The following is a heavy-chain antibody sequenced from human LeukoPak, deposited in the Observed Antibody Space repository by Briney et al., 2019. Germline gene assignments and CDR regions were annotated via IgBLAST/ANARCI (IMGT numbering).Heavy chain of an antibody. CDR3: ARERSPASSSWYHFDY. J-gene: IGHJ4*02. CDR2: IYYSGST. CDR1: GGSISSSSYY. V-gene: IGHV4-39*07. Sequence: PSETLSLTCTVSGGSISSSSYYWGWIRQPPGKGLEWIGSIYYSGSTYYNPSLKSRVTISVDTSKNQFSLKLSSVTAADTAVYYCARERSPASSSWYHFDYWGQGTLVTVSS. D-gene: IGHD6-13*01.